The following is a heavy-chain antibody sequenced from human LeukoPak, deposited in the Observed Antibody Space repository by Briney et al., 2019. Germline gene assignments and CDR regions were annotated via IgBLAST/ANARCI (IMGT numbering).Heavy chain of an antibody. V-gene: IGHV1-18*01. J-gene: IGHJ6*03. Sequence: ASVKVSCKTSGYTFNTYPIHWVRQAPGQGLEWMGWISAYNGNTNYAQKFQGRVTMTTDTSTSTAYMELRSLRSDDTAMYYCASSKWSAGGDYYHYMDVWGKGTTVTVSS. CDR1: GYTFNTYP. D-gene: IGHD6-13*01. CDR2: ISAYNGNT. CDR3: ASSKWSAGGDYYHYMDV.